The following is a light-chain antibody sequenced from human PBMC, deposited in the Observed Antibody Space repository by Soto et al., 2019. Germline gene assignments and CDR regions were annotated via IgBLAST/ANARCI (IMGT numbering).Light chain of an antibody. CDR3: QQYDSSPRT. CDR1: QSVSSR. Sequence: EIVLTQSPGTLSFSPGERATLSCRASQSVSSRLAWYQQEPGRAPRLLIYHTSSRATGIPDRFSGSGSGTDFTLTISRLEPEDFAVYYCQQYDSSPRTFGQGTKVDIK. V-gene: IGKV3-20*01. CDR2: HTS. J-gene: IGKJ1*01.